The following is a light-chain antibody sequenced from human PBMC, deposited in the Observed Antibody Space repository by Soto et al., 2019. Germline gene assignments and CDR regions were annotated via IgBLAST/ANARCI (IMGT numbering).Light chain of an antibody. CDR2: KAS. CDR3: QQRSKWVT. V-gene: IGKV1-5*03. J-gene: IGKJ4*01. Sequence: DIQMTQSPSTLSASVGDRVTITCRASQTIDSWLAWYQQRPGKPPNLLIYKASTLASGVPSRFSGSGSGTDFTLTISSLEPEDFAVYYCQQRSKWVTFGRGTKVEIK. CDR1: QTIDSW.